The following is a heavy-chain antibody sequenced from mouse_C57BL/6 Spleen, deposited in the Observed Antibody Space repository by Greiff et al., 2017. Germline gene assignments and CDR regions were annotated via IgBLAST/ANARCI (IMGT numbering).Heavy chain of an antibody. CDR3: ARAGVYYGNYGYAMDY. D-gene: IGHD2-1*01. J-gene: IGHJ4*01. V-gene: IGHV1-78*01. CDR2: IYPRDGST. Sequence: VHLVESDAELVKPGASVKISCKVSGYTFTDHTIHWMKQRPEQGLEWIGYIYPRDGSTKYNEKFKGKATLPADNSASTAYMQLNSLTSEDSAVYFCARAGVYYGNYGYAMDYWGPGTSVTVSS. CDR1: GYTFTDHT.